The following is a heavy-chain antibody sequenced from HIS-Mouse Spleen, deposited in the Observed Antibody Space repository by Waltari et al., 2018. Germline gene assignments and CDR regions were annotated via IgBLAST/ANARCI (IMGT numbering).Heavy chain of an antibody. D-gene: IGHD1-26*01. CDR1: GFTFSSYW. J-gene: IGHJ4*02. CDR2: IKQDGSEK. CDR3: AREGDSGSYFDY. V-gene: IGHV3-7*01. Sequence: EVQLVESGGGLVQPGGSLRLSCAASGFTFSSYWMSWVRQAPGKGLGRVANIKQDGSEKSYVDSVKGRFTISRDNAKNSLYLQRNSLRAEDTAVYYCAREGDSGSYFDYWGQGTLVTVSS.